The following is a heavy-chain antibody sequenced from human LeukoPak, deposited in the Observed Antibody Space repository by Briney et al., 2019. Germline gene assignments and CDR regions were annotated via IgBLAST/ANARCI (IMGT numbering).Heavy chain of an antibody. CDR3: ASDRRADYDISGEAFDI. D-gene: IGHD3-9*01. CDR2: ISAYNGNT. J-gene: IGHJ3*02. CDR1: GYTFTTYG. Sequence: ASVKVSCKASGYTFTTYGISWVRQAPGQGLEWMGWISAYNGNTNYAQKLQGRVTMTTDTSTSIAYMELRSLRSDDTAVYYCASDRRADYDISGEAFDIWGQGTMVTVSS. V-gene: IGHV1-18*01.